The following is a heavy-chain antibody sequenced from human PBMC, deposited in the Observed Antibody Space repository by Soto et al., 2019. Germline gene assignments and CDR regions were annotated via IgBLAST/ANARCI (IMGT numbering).Heavy chain of an antibody. V-gene: IGHV1-69*01. D-gene: IGHD5-18*01. J-gene: IGHJ6*02. CDR3: TRVLGYTFEPGKSRYYAMDV. CDR2: LIPVFGSP. Sequence: QVQLVQSGAEVKKPGSSVMVSCKTSGGTFSKDAINWVRQAPGQGLEWMGLLIPVFGSPIYAQKFQGRIRITADESKGTAFMDLSSLRSEDTAVYYCTRVLGYTFEPGKSRYYAMDVWGQGTTVSVSS. CDR1: GGTFSKDA.